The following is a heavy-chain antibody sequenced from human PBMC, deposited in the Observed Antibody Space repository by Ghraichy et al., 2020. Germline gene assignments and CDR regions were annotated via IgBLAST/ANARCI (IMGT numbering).Heavy chain of an antibody. CDR3: ARSGSGGDFDY. CDR2: IDSGGNT. Sequence: GEALNISCAASGFTVSSSYMSWVLQVPGKGLEWVSLIDSGGNTYYADSVKGRFTISRDNSKNSLYLHMNSLRAEDTAVYYCARSGSGGDFDYWGQGTLVTVSS. V-gene: IGHV3-53*01. D-gene: IGHD3-3*01. J-gene: IGHJ4*02. CDR1: GFTVSSSY.